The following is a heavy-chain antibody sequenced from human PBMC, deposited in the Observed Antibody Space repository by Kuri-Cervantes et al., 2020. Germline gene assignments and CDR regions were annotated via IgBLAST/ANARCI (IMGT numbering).Heavy chain of an antibody. V-gene: IGHV4-59*01. J-gene: IGHJ4*02. CDR2: IYYSGST. D-gene: IGHD3-22*01. CDR3: ARYYYDSSGYYRFDY. CDR1: GGSISSYY. Sequence: SETLSLTCTVSGGSISSYYWSWIRQPPGKGLEWIGYIYYSGSTNYNPSPKSRVTISVDTSKNQFSLKLSSVTAADTAVYYCARYYYDSSGYYRFDYWGQGTLVTVSS.